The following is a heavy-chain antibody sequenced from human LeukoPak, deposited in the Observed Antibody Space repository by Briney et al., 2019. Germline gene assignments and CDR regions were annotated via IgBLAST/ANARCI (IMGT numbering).Heavy chain of an antibody. CDR3: ASVFSGSFDY. CDR2: IYYSGST. Sequence: SETLSLTCTVSGGSISGYYWSWIRQPPGKGLEWIGYIYYSGSTNYNPSLKSRVTISVDTSKNQFSLKLSSVTAADTAVYYCASVFSGSFDYWGQGTLVTVSS. J-gene: IGHJ4*02. D-gene: IGHD3-22*01. V-gene: IGHV4-59*01. CDR1: GGSISGYY.